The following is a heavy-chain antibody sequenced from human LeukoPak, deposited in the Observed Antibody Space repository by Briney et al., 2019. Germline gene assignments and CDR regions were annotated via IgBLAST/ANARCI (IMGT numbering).Heavy chain of an antibody. D-gene: IGHD2-2*01. J-gene: IGHJ5*02. V-gene: IGHV3-49*04. CDR2: IRSKAYGGTT. CDR3: TRDPYPLGYCSSTSCSP. CDR1: GFTFGDYA. Sequence: GRSLRLSCTASGFTFGDYAMSWVRQAPGKGLEWVGFIRSKAYGGTTEYAASVKGRFTISRDDSKSIAYLQMNSLKTEDTAVYYCTRDPYPLGYCSSTSCSPWGQGTLVTVSS.